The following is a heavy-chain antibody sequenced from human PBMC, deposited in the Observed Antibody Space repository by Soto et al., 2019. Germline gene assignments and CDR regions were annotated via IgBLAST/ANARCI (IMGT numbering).Heavy chain of an antibody. J-gene: IGHJ4*02. Sequence: QVQLQESGPGLVKPSETLSLTCTVSGGSISSYYWSWIRQPPGKGLEWIGYIYYSGSTNYNPSLTSRVTISVDTSKNQFSLKLSSVTAADTAVYYCARATEGLGSGTDYWGQGTLVTVSS. CDR2: IYYSGST. CDR1: GGSISSYY. D-gene: IGHD3-10*01. V-gene: IGHV4-59*01. CDR3: ARATEGLGSGTDY.